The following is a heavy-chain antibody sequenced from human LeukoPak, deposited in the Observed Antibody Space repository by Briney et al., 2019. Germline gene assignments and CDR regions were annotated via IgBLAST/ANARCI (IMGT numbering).Heavy chain of an antibody. D-gene: IGHD6-19*01. CDR3: ARGGYSSGWYVFDY. Sequence: PSETLSLTCTVSGGXISSSYCSWIRQPPGKGLEWIGYIYYSGSTNYNPSLKSRVTISVDTSKNQFSLKLTSVTAADTAVYYCARGGYSSGWYVFDYWGQGTLVTVSS. CDR2: IYYSGST. J-gene: IGHJ4*02. CDR1: GGXISSSY. V-gene: IGHV4-59*01.